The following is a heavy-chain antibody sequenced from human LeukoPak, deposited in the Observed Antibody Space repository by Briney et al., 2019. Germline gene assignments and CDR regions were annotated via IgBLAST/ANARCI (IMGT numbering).Heavy chain of an antibody. D-gene: IGHD4-23*01. Sequence: GASVKVSCKASGYTFTSYYMHWVRQAPGQGREWMGLINPSGGSTSYAQKFQGRVTMTRDMSTSTDYMELSSLRSEDTAVYYCARDNSVEDTAWWFDPWGQGTLVTVSS. CDR3: ARDNSVEDTAWWFDP. V-gene: IGHV1-46*01. J-gene: IGHJ5*02. CDR1: GYTFTSYY. CDR2: INPSGGST.